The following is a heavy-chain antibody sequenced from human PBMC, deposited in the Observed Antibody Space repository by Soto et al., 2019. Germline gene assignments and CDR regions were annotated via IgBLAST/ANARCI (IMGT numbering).Heavy chain of an antibody. V-gene: IGHV1-69*02. CDR3: ATSFGSGSRAFDY. Sequence: QVQLVQSGAEVKKPGSSVKVSCKASGDTFNFYTINWVRQAPGLGLEWMGRFNPILSFSNSALKFQGRVTLTAAKSTSTAYMVLRSLRSEDTAIYYCATSFGSGSRAFDYWGQGALVTVSS. CDR1: GDTFNFYT. J-gene: IGHJ4*02. D-gene: IGHD3-10*01. CDR2: FNPILSFS.